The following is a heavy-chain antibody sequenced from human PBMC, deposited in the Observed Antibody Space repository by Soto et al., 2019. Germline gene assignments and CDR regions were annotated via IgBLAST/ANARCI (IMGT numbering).Heavy chain of an antibody. V-gene: IGHV3-21*01. CDR1: GFTFSTYS. CDR3: ARDRDGYNSNWFDP. CDR2: ISTGSSYI. Sequence: GGSLRLSCAASGFTFSTYSMNWVRQAPGKGLEWVSSISTGSSYIYYADSVTGRFTVSRDNAKNSLYLQMDGLRVEDTAVYFCARDRDGYNSNWFDPWGQGTLVTVS. D-gene: IGHD5-12*01. J-gene: IGHJ5*02.